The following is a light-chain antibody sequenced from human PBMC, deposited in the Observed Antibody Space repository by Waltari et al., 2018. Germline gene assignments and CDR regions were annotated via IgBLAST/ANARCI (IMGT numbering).Light chain of an antibody. CDR1: ALPQPY. CDR3: QSGDSTSTHVV. J-gene: IGLJ2*01. CDR2: KDT. V-gene: IGLV3-25*03. Sequence: SYDLTHPPSVSVSPGKTARITCLGDALPQPYPFWYQQKPGQAPVLVTYKDTERPSGTPDRFSGSSSGTTVTLTISGVQAEDEADYYCQSGDSTSTHVVFGGGTKLTVL.